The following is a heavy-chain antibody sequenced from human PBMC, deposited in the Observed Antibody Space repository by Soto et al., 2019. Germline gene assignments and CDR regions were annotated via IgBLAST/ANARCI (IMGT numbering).Heavy chain of an antibody. CDR2: IYYSGDT. D-gene: IGHD2-15*01. Sequence: SETLSLTCTVSGASISSYYWSWVRQSPGKGLEWIGYIYYSGDTRYSPSLKSRVTLSVDTSKDQFSLMLSSVTAADTAVYYCARHNLGYCSGGPCHYYFEYWGQGTLVTVSS. V-gene: IGHV4-59*08. J-gene: IGHJ4*02. CDR3: ARHNLGYCSGGPCHYYFEY. CDR1: GASISSYY.